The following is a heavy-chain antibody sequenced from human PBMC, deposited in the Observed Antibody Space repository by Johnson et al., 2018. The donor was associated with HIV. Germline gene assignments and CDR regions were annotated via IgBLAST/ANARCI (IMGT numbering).Heavy chain of an antibody. CDR3: ARGWVGATLRAFDI. CDR1: GFTVSSYG. CDR2: IRYDGSNK. Sequence: QVQLVESGGGLIQPGGSLRLSCAASGFTVSSYGIHWVRQAPGKGLEWVAFIRYDGSNKYYADSVKARFTISRDNSKNTLYLQMNSLTDEDTAFYYCARGWVGATLRAFDIWGQGTMVTVSS. J-gene: IGHJ3*02. D-gene: IGHD1-26*01. V-gene: IGHV3-30*02.